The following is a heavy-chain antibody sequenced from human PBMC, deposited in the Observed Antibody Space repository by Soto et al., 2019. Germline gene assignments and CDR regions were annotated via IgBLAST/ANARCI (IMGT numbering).Heavy chain of an antibody. D-gene: IGHD3-10*01. CDR1: GFTFSTYW. CDR2: ISGSDGTT. J-gene: IGHJ6*03. Sequence: PGGSLRLSCAASGFTFSTYWMNWVRQAPGKGLEWVSAISGSDGTTHYADSVRGRFTISRDNSNNTVFLQMNSLRVEDTGLYYCAKAVAFHCCYYSGRHY. CDR3: AKAVAFHCCYYSGRHY. V-gene: IGHV3-23*01.